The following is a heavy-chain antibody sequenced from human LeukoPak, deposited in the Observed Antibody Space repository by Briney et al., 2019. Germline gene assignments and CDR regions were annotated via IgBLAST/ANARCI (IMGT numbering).Heavy chain of an antibody. J-gene: IGHJ5*02. V-gene: IGHV4-38-2*02. CDR2: IYHGGTT. Sequence: SETLSLTCTVSGYSISSDYYWGWIRQPPGKGLEWIASIYHGGTTYYNPSLKSRVTISIDTSKNKFSLNLRSVTAADTAMYYCARDPVVGDTGNWFDPWGQGTLVTVSS. CDR1: GYSISSDYY. CDR3: ARDPVVGDTGNWFDP. D-gene: IGHD1-26*01.